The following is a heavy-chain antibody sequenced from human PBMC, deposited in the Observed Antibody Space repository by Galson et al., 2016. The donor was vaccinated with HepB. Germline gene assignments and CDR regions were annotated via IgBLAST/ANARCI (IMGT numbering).Heavy chain of an antibody. D-gene: IGHD3-9*01. CDR2: ISSSSSYT. V-gene: IGHV3-11*03. J-gene: IGHJ6*02. CDR3: TTLIRYFDWLKDYYGMDV. CDR1: AFAFSDYY. Sequence: SLRLSCAASAFAFSDYYMSWIRQAPGKGLEWVSYISSSSSYTNYADSVKGRFTISRDSAKNSLYLQMNSLKTEDTAVYYCTTLIRYFDWLKDYYGMDVWGQGTTVTVSS.